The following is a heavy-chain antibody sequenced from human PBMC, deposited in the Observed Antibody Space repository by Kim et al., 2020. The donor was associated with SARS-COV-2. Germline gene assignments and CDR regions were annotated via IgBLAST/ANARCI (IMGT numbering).Heavy chain of an antibody. Sequence: KYAQKSQGRVTIARETSASTAYMDLSRLRSEDTAVYYCARDFASGSYWFDPWGQGTLVTVSS. J-gene: IGHJ5*02. CDR3: ARDFASGSYWFDP. V-gene: IGHV1-3*01. D-gene: IGHD1-26*01.